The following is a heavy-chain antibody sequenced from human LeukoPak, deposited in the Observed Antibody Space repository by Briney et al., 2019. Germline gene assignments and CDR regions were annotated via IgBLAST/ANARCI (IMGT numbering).Heavy chain of an antibody. D-gene: IGHD1-26*01. V-gene: IGHV1-46*01. CDR2: INPSGGST. J-gene: IGHJ3*02. CDR1: GYTFTSYY. Sequence: ASVKVSCKASGYTFTSYYMHWVRQAPGQGLEWMGIINPSGGSTSYAQKFQGRVTMTRDTSTSTVYMELSSLRSEDTAVYYCAIPKEWELPWDAFDIWGQGTMVTVSS. CDR3: AIPKEWELPWDAFDI.